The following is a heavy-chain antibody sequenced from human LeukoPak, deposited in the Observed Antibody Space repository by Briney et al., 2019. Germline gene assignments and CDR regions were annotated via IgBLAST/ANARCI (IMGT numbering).Heavy chain of an antibody. CDR1: GFTFTSYA. V-gene: IGHV3-23*01. CDR3: AKRRWLGGIGVADPFDY. D-gene: IGHD6-19*01. J-gene: IGHJ4*02. CDR2: ISDSGGST. Sequence: GGSLRLSCSASGFTFTSYAMSWVRQGPGKGLEWVSVISDSGGSTYYADSVKGRFTISRDNSKNTLYLQMNSLRADATAVYYCAKRRWLGGIGVADPFDYWGQGTLVTVSS.